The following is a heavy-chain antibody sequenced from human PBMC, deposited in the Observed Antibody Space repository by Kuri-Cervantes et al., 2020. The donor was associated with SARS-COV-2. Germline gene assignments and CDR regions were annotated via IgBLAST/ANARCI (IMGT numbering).Heavy chain of an antibody. J-gene: IGHJ4*02. CDR2: INPDGSYT. CDR3: VRDGDHWNFDY. D-gene: IGHD1-1*01. Sequence: GGSLRLSCAASGFTFSGHWIHWVRQAPGKGLVWVSRINPDGSYTNNADSVKGRFTLSRDNAKDMLFLQMNSLRAEDTAVYYCVRDGDHWNFDYWGQGTLVTVPS. V-gene: IGHV3-74*01. CDR1: GFTFSGHW.